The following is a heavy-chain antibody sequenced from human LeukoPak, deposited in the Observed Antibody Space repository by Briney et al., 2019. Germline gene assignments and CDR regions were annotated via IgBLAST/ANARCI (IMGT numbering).Heavy chain of an antibody. CDR3: SKRGWNKTRLNPDY. CDR2: ISYDGSNK. CDR1: GFTFSSYA. J-gene: IGHJ4*01. D-gene: IGHD1-1*01. Sequence: PGRSLRLSCAASGFTFSSYAMHWVRQAPGKGLEWVAVISYDGSNKYYADSVKGRFTISRDNSKNTLYLQMNSLRAEDTAVYYRSKRGWNKTRLNPDYLGPGTL. V-gene: IGHV3-30*04.